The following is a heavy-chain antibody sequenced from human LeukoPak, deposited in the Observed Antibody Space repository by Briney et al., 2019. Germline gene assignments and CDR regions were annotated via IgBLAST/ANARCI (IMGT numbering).Heavy chain of an antibody. V-gene: IGHV1-2*06. CDR3: AGVAVVVTADY. Sequence: GASVKVSCKASGYTFTSYGISWVRQAPGQGLEWMGRINPNSGGTNYAQKFQGRVTMTRDTSISTAYMEVSRLRSDDTAVYYCAGVAVVVTADYWGQGTLVTVSS. CDR2: INPNSGGT. CDR1: GYTFTSYG. J-gene: IGHJ4*02. D-gene: IGHD2-21*02.